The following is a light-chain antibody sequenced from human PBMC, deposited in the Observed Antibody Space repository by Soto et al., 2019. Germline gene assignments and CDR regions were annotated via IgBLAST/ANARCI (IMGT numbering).Light chain of an antibody. J-gene: IGKJ1*01. CDR3: QNYNRAPWT. V-gene: IGKV1-27*01. Sequence: DIQMTQSPSSLSASVGDRVTITCRASEDISNYLAWYQQKPGKVPKLLIYGASTLQSGVPSRFSGSGSGKDFTLTISSLQTEDVAPYYGQNYNRAPWTFGKGTKVESK. CDR2: GAS. CDR1: EDISNY.